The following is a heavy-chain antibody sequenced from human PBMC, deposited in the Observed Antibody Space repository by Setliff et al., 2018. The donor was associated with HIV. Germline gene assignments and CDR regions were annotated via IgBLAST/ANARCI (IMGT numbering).Heavy chain of an antibody. Sequence: KPSETLSLTCAVSGYSISSGYYWGWIRQPPGKGLEWIGSIYHSGSTYYNPSLKSRVTISVDTSKNQFSLKLSSVTAADTAVYYCARVQMAYAAFDVWGQGTMVTVSS. V-gene: IGHV4-38-2*01. CDR1: GYSISSGYY. CDR2: IYHSGST. D-gene: IGHD4-17*01. J-gene: IGHJ3*01. CDR3: ARVQMAYAAFDV.